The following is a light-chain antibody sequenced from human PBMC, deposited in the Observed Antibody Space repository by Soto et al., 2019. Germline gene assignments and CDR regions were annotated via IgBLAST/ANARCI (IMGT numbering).Light chain of an antibody. V-gene: IGLV2-14*01. CDR2: DVR. CDR1: GSDVGGYNY. J-gene: IGLJ1*01. Sequence: QSVLTQPASVSGSPGQSITISCTGTGSDVGGYNYVSWYQQHPGKAPKLMIYDVRNRPSGVSNRFSGSKSGNTASLTISGLQAGDDADYYCSSYSSSSTLFGTGTKVTVL. CDR3: SSYSSSSTL.